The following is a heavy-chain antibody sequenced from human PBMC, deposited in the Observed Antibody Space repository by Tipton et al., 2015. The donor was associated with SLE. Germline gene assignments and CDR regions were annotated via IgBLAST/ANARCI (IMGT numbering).Heavy chain of an antibody. Sequence: SLRLSCAASGFTFSSYSMHWVRQAPGKGLEWVAFIRYDGSKKDYADSVKGRFTISRDNSMNTLYLQMNSLRAEDTAVYYCAKGKAGHFDYWGQGTLVTVSS. D-gene: IGHD6-13*01. CDR3: AKGKAGHFDY. CDR1: GFTFSSYS. J-gene: IGHJ4*02. CDR2: IRYDGSKK. V-gene: IGHV3-30*02.